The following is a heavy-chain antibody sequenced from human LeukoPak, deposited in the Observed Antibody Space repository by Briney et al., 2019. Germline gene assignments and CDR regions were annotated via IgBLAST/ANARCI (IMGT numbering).Heavy chain of an antibody. CDR2: ISTYNGNT. CDR1: GYTFTTYG. D-gene: IGHD5-18*01. CDR3: ARDRMDTGTYFDY. V-gene: IGHV1-18*01. J-gene: IGHJ4*02. Sequence: ASVKVSCWSSGYTFTTYGITWVRQAPGQGLEWMGWISTYNGNTNYAQKLQGRVTMTTDTSTSTAYMELRSLRSDDTAMYYCARDRMDTGTYFDYWGQGTLVTVSS.